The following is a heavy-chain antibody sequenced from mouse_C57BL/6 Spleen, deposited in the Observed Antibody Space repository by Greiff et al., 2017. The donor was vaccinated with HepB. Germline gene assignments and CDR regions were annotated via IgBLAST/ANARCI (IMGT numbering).Heavy chain of an antibody. J-gene: IGHJ2*01. CDR3: ARETGRGFDY. Sequence: EVQLQESGGGLVKPGGSLKLSCAASGFTFSSYAMSWVRQTPEKRLEWVATISDGGSYTYYPDNVKGRFTISRDNAKNNLYLQMSHLKSEDTAMYYCARETGRGFDYWGQGTTLTVSS. CDR2: ISDGGSYT. CDR1: GFTFSSYA. V-gene: IGHV5-4*01. D-gene: IGHD3-3*01.